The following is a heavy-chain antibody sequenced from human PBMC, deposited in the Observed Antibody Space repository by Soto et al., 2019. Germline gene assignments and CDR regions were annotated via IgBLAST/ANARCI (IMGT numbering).Heavy chain of an antibody. Sequence: QVQLVQSGPEVKKPGSSVKVSCKASGGTFSRYTINWVRQAPGQGLEWMGGITPMFGKPNYAQKFQGRVTITADESTSTGYMELRSLRSDDTAVYYCARGEYSSSSSHLDYWGQGTLVTVSS. CDR2: ITPMFGKP. CDR3: ARGEYSSSSSHLDY. V-gene: IGHV1-69*01. J-gene: IGHJ4*02. CDR1: GGTFSRYT. D-gene: IGHD6-6*01.